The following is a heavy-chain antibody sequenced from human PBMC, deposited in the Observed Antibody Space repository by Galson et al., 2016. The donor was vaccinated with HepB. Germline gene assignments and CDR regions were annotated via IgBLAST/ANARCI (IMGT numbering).Heavy chain of an antibody. D-gene: IGHD3-10*01. V-gene: IGHV3-23*01. CDR3: ARGAGAGY. J-gene: IGHJ4*02. CDR1: GFTFTDYP. CDR2: ISMSGGST. Sequence: SLRLSCATSGFTFTDYPMTWVRQAPGKGLEWVSAISMSGGSTDYADSVKGRFTISRDNAKNSLYLQMSNLRAEDTAVYYCARGAGAGYWGQGTLVTVSS.